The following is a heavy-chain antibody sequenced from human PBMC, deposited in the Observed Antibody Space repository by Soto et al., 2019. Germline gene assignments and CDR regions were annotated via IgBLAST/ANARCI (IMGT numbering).Heavy chain of an antibody. CDR3: AKKYGSGSYYYYMDV. D-gene: IGHD3-10*01. Sequence: QVQLLESGGGVVQPGRSLRLSCAASGFTFSSYGMHWVRQAPGKGLEWVAVISYDGSNKYYADSVKGRFTISRDNSKNTLYLQMNSLRAEDTAVYYCAKKYGSGSYYYYMDVWGKGTTVTVSS. CDR2: ISYDGSNK. V-gene: IGHV3-30*18. J-gene: IGHJ6*03. CDR1: GFTFSSYG.